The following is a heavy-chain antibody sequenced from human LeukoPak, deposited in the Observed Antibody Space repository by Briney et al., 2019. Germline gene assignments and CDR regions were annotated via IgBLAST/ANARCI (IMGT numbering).Heavy chain of an antibody. CDR1: GFTFRSYW. CDR2: IKKDGSEK. Sequence: GWSLRLSCVSSGFTFRSYWMSWVRQAPGKGLEWVANIKKDGSEKYYVDSVKGRFTISRDNAQNSLYLQMNSLGAEDTAMYHCTRDYGPSSWYFDYWGQGTLVTVSS. J-gene: IGHJ4*02. V-gene: IGHV3-7*01. CDR3: TRDYGPSSWYFDY. D-gene: IGHD6-13*01.